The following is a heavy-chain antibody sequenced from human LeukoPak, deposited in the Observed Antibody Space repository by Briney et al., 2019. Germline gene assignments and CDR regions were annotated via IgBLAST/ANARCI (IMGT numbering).Heavy chain of an antibody. D-gene: IGHD4-11*01. J-gene: IGHJ4*01. Sequence: GGSLRLSCAASGFTFSDYSMTWIRQAPGKGLEWVSSISDSGSTTYYADFVKGRFTISRDNAKNSLYLQMNNLRAEDTAVYYCVRSAFLTTEFYFDYWGHGTLVTVSS. CDR2: ISDSGSTT. V-gene: IGHV3-11*04. CDR1: GFTFSDYS. CDR3: VRSAFLTTEFYFDY.